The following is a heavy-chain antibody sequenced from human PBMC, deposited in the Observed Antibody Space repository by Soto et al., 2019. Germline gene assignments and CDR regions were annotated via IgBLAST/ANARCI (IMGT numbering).Heavy chain of an antibody. D-gene: IGHD3-22*01. V-gene: IGHV4-39*01. CDR3: ASAYFDSSGYYFDY. Sequence: LSLTCTVSVGSITSSSYYWSWIRQSPGKGLEWIGNIYYSGSTSYSPSLKSRVTVSVDTSKNQFSLNLNSVTAADTAVYYCASAYFDSSGYYFDYWGQGTLVTVSS. CDR1: VGSITSSSYY. CDR2: IYYSGST. J-gene: IGHJ4*02.